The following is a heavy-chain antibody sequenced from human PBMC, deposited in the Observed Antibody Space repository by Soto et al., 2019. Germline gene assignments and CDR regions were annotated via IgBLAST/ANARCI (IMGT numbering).Heavy chain of an antibody. J-gene: IGHJ4*02. CDR3: TTERDY. CDR2: IRSRPHNYAT. CDR1: GLNLSGSA. Sequence: EVQLVESGGGLVQIGGSLKLSCATSGLNLSGSAIHWARQASGKGLEWVSRIRSRPHNYATTYAASVEGRFTISRDDSKNTVYLQMNGLRTEDTAVYYCTTERDYWGRGTLVTVSS. V-gene: IGHV3-73*02.